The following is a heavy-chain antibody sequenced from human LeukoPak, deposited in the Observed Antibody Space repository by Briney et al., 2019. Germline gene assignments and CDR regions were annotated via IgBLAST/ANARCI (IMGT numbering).Heavy chain of an antibody. CDR1: GFTFSSYG. D-gene: IGHD3-16*01. Sequence: PGGSLRLSCAASGFTFSSYGMHWVRQAPGKGLEWVAVISYDGSNKYYADSVKGRFTISRDNSKNTVYLQMNSLRDEDTAVYYCARDLGNYDRGTSYFDHWGQGTLVTVSS. CDR3: ARDLGNYDRGTSYFDH. J-gene: IGHJ4*02. V-gene: IGHV3-30*03. CDR2: ISYDGSNK.